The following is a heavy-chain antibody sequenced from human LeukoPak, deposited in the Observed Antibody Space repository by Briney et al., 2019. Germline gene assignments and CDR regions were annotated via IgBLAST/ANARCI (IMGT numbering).Heavy chain of an antibody. CDR1: GFSPSTSGVG. V-gene: IGHV2-5*02. CDR3: AHRPITGTFFDY. D-gene: IGHD1/OR15-1a*01. J-gene: IGHJ4*02. Sequence: SGPTLVNPTQTLTLTCTFSGFSPSTSGVGVGWIRQPPGKALEWLALIYWDDDKRYSPSLKSRLTITKDTSKNQVVLTMTNMDPVDTATCYCAHRPITGTFFDYWGQGTLVTVSS. CDR2: IYWDDDK.